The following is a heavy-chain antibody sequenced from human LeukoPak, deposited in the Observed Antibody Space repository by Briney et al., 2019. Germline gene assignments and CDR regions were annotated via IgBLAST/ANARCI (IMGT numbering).Heavy chain of an antibody. V-gene: IGHV3-23*01. J-gene: IGHJ4*02. CDR1: GFTFSSYA. CDR2: ISGSGGGT. CDR3: AKTVEMAWVYYFDY. D-gene: IGHD5-24*01. Sequence: GGSLRLSCAASGFTFSSYAMSWVRQAPGKGLEWVSAISGSGGGTYYADSVKGRFTISRDNSKNTLYLQMNSLRAEDTAVYYCAKTVEMAWVYYFDYWGQGTLVTVSS.